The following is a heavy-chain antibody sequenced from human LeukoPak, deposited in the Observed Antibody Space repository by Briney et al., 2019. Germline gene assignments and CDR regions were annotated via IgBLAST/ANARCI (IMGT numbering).Heavy chain of an antibody. CDR3: ARVLAATNWFDP. CDR1: GGSFSGYY. J-gene: IGHJ5*02. V-gene: IGHV4-34*01. D-gene: IGHD2-15*01. Sequence: SETLSLTCAVYGGSFSGYYWSWIRQPPGKGLEWIGEINHSGSTNYNPSLKSRVTISVDTSKNQFSLKLSSVTAADTAVYYCARVLAATNWFDPWGQGTLVTVSS. CDR2: INHSGST.